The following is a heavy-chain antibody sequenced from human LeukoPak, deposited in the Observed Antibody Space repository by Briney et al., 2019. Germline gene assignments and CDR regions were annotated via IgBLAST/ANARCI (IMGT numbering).Heavy chain of an antibody. J-gene: IGHJ6*02. V-gene: IGHV3-66*01. CDR3: ARDSWEPPYYYYGMDV. CDR1: GFTVSSNY. Sequence: GGSLRLSCAASGFTVSSNYMSWVRQAPGKGLEWVSVIYSGGSTYYADSVKGRFTISRDNSKNTLYLQMNSLRAEDTAVYYCARDSWEPPYYYYGMDVWGQGTTVTVSS. CDR2: IYSGGST. D-gene: IGHD1-26*01.